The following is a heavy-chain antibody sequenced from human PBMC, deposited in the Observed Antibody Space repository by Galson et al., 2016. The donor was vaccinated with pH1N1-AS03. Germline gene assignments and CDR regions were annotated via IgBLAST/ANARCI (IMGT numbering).Heavy chain of an antibody. J-gene: IGHJ3*01. Sequence: SGFTFNKYVMHWVRQAPGKGLEYVSGVYPNGVSPHYADSVKDRITISRDNSKNTLSLQMSSLTTEDTAVYYCVKDLTGWGAFDFWGQGTMVTVS. CDR2: VYPNGVSP. V-gene: IGHV3-64D*06. CDR1: GFTFNKYV. CDR3: VKDLTGWGAFDF. D-gene: IGHD6-19*01.